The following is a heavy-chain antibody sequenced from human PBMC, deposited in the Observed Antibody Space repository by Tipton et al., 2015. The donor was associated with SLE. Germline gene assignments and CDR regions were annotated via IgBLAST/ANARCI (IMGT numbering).Heavy chain of an antibody. CDR1: GYFISSGYY. J-gene: IGHJ4*02. Sequence: TLSLTCAVSGYFISSGYYWGWIRQPPGKGLEWIGIAYHSGSTYYNPSLKSRLTISVDTSKNQFSLTLTSVTAADTAVYYCARDSTRWSFWGQGTLVTVSS. CDR3: ARDSTRWSF. CDR2: AYHSGST. V-gene: IGHV4-38-2*02. D-gene: IGHD2/OR15-2a*01.